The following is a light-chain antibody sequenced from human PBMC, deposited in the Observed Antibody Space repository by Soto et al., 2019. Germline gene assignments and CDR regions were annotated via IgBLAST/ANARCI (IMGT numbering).Light chain of an antibody. J-gene: IGKJ1*01. Sequence: EIVMTQSPATLSVSPGERATLSCRASQSVSSNLAWYQQKPGQAPRLLIYGASTRATGIPARFSGSGSGTEFTLTINSLQSEDFAVYYCQQYRNWPRTFGQGTKVDNK. CDR1: QSVSSN. CDR3: QQYRNWPRT. V-gene: IGKV3-15*01. CDR2: GAS.